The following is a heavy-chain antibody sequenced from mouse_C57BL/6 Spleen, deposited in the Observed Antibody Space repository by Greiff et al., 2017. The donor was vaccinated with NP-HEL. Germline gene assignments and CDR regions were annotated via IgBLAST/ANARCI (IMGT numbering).Heavy chain of an antibody. CDR3: ARSGWLD. CDR2: IYPGSGNT. Sequence: QVQLQQSGAELVRPGASVKLSCKASGYTFTDYYINWVKQRPGQGLEWIARIYPGSGNTYYNEKFKGKATLTAEKSSSTAYMQLSSLTSEDSAVYFWARSGWLDWGKGTTLTVSS. J-gene: IGHJ2*01. CDR1: GYTFTDYY. V-gene: IGHV1-76*01. D-gene: IGHD2-3*01.